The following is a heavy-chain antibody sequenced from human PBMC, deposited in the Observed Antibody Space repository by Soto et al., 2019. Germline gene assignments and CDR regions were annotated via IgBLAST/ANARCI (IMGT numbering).Heavy chain of an antibody. J-gene: IGHJ6*02. CDR2: ISAYNGNT. D-gene: IGHD3-3*01. CDR1: GYTFTRYG. V-gene: IGHV1-18*01. CDR3: ASSVLVTIFGVVRPDGMVV. Sequence: ASVKVSCKASGYTFTRYGISWVRPAPGQGLEWMGWISAYNGNTNYAQKLQGRVTMTTDTSTSTAYVELRSLRSDDTAVYYCASSVLVTIFGVVRPDGMVVRGQGTTVTVSS.